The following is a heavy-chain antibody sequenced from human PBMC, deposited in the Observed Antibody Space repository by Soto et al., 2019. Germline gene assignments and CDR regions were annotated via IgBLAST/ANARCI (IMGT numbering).Heavy chain of an antibody. CDR3: AKMEGMDPWAYSFDY. D-gene: IGHD2-2*03. J-gene: IGHJ4*02. V-gene: IGHV3-23*01. CDR2: IYGGGNGP. CDR1: GFTFSDFA. Sequence: EVQVLESGGGLVQPGGSLRLSCAATGFTFSDFAMSWVRQAPGKGLEWVSRIYGGGNGPHYADSVKGRVTISRDNSKNTLYLQTTSLRAEDTAVYYCAKMEGMDPWAYSFDYWGQGTLVTVSS.